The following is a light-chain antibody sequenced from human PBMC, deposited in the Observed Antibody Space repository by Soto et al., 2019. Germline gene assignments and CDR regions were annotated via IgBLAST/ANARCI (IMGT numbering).Light chain of an antibody. CDR3: QEYKSAT. J-gene: IGKJ2*01. Sequence: DIQMTQSPSTLSASVGDRVTITCRASQSISDWLAWYQQIPGRAPKLLIYDASTLQSGVPSRFSGSGSGTEFILTISSLQPXXXXXXYCQEYKSATFGQGTKLQIK. CDR2: DAS. CDR1: QSISDW. V-gene: IGKV1-5*01.